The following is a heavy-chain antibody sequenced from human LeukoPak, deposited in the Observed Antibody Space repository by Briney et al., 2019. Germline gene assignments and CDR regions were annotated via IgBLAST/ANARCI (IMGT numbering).Heavy chain of an antibody. D-gene: IGHD5-24*01. V-gene: IGHV1-8*01. J-gene: IGHJ4*02. CDR1: GYTFTNYD. Sequence: GAPVKVSCKASGYTFTNYDINWVRQATGQGLEWMGWMNPNSGNTGYAQKFQGRVTMTRDTSISTAYMELSRLRSDDTAVYYCARDLRSWRRDGYNYLVWGQGTLVTVSS. CDR2: MNPNSGNT. CDR3: ARDLRSWRRDGYNYLV.